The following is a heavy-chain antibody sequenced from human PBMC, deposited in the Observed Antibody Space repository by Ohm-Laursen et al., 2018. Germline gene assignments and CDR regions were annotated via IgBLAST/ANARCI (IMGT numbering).Heavy chain of an antibody. V-gene: IGHV3-48*03. CDR2: ISSSGSTI. CDR3: ARVDHQSGYYGMDV. Sequence: SLRLSCAATGLTFSSYEMNWVRQAPGKGLEWVSYISSSGSTIYYADSVKGRFTISRDNAKNSLYLQMNSLRAEDTAVYYCARVDHQSGYYGMDVWGQGTTVTVSS. CDR1: GLTFSSYE. J-gene: IGHJ6*02. D-gene: IGHD3-10*01.